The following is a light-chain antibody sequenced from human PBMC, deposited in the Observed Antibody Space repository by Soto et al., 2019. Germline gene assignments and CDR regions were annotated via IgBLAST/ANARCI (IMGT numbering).Light chain of an antibody. J-gene: IGLJ1*01. CDR2: EVS. CDR1: SSDVGGYNY. V-gene: IGLV2-14*01. CDR3: SSYTSRNTLDYV. Sequence: QSALTQPASVSGSPGQSITISCTGTSSDVGGYNYVSWYQQHPGKAPKPMIYEVSNRPSGVSNRFSGSKSGNTASLTISGLQAEDEADYYCSSYTSRNTLDYVFGTGTKLTVL.